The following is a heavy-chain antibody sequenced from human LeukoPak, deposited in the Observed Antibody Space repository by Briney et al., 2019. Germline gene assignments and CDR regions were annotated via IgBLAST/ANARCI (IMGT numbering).Heavy chain of an antibody. CDR2: IYYSGST. CDR3: ARHVGNSGSGSYLTYFDY. J-gene: IGHJ4*02. CDR1: GCSISSYY. Sequence: SDTLSLTCTVSGCSISSYYWSWIRQPPGKGLEWIGHIYYSGSTHYNPSLKSRVTISVDTSKNQFSLKLSSVTAADTAVYYCARHVGNSGSGSYLTYFDYWGQGTLVTVSP. V-gene: IGHV4-59*08. D-gene: IGHD3-10*01.